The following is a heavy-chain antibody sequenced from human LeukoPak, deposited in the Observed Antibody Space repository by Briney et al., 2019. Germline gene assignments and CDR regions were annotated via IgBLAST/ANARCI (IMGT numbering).Heavy chain of an antibody. D-gene: IGHD6-6*01. V-gene: IGHV4-59*08. CDR1: GGSINSYY. Sequence: SETLSLTCTVSGGSINSYYWSWIRQPPGKGLEWIGYIYYSGSTNYNPSLKSRVTISVDTSKNQFSLKLSSVTAADTAVYYCARHVGRSIAARHAFDIWGQGTMVTVSS. CDR3: ARHVGRSIAARHAFDI. CDR2: IYYSGST. J-gene: IGHJ3*02.